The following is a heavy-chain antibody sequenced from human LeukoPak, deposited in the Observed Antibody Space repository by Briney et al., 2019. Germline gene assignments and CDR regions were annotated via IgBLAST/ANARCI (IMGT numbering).Heavy chain of an antibody. CDR3: ARPRYGSGSLDS. CDR1: GESFSGHY. Sequence: SETLSLTCAVYGESFSGHYWTWIRHPPGRGLDWIGEINHSGSTTSNPSLNNRVTISVDTSKNQFSLKLTSVTAADTAVYYCARPRYGSGSLDSWGQGTLVTVSS. J-gene: IGHJ4*02. CDR2: INHSGST. D-gene: IGHD3-10*01. V-gene: IGHV4-34*01.